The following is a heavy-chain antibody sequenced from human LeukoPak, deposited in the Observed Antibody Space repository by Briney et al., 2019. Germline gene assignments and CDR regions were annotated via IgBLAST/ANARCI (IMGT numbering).Heavy chain of an antibody. J-gene: IGHJ4*02. CDR3: AYDLYSSHGGLFDY. CDR2: ISGNSINI. D-gene: IGHD6-13*01. CDR1: GFTFEDYA. V-gene: IGHV3-9*03. Sequence: QTGGSLRLSCAASGFTFEDYAMHWVRQVPGKGLEWVSGISGNSINIAYADSVKGRFTISRDNAKNSLYLQMNSLRTEDMALYYCAYDLYSSHGGLFDYCGQGTLVTVSS.